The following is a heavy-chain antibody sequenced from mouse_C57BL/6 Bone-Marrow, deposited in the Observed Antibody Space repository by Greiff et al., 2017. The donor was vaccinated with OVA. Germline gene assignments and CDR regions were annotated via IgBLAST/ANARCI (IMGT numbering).Heavy chain of an antibody. CDR2: IYPGSGNT. V-gene: IGHV1-76*01. CDR3: ARQGGSSGPAWFAY. J-gene: IGHJ3*01. D-gene: IGHD3-2*02. CDR1: GYTFTDYY. Sequence: VQLQQSGAELVRPGASVKLSCKASGYTFTDYYINWVKQRPGQGLEWIARIYPGSGNTYYNEKFKGKATLTAEKSSSTAYMQLSSLTSEDSAVYFCARQGGSSGPAWFAYWGQGTLVTVSA.